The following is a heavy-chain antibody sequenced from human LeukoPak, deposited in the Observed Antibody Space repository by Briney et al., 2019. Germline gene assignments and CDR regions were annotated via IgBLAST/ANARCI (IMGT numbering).Heavy chain of an antibody. V-gene: IGHV4-34*01. Sequence: SETLSLTCAVSGGSFSGYYWTWIRQPPGKGLEWIGEINHSGSTNYNPSLKSRVTISVDTSKNQFSLKLSSVTAADTAVYYCARTPNSGYSSSWFFDYWGQGTLVTVSS. D-gene: IGHD6-13*01. CDR2: INHSGST. CDR1: GGSFSGYY. CDR3: ARTPNSGYSSSWFFDY. J-gene: IGHJ4*02.